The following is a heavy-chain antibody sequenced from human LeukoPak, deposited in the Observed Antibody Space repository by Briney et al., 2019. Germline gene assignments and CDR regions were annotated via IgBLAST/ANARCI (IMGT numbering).Heavy chain of an antibody. CDR1: GFTFSDYY. V-gene: IGHV3-11*04. D-gene: IGHD3-10*01. CDR2: ISSSGTTI. CDR3: ARDTRDGSGSYYNNWFDP. J-gene: IGHJ5*02. Sequence: PGGSLRLSCAASGFTFSDYYMSWIRQAPGKGLEWVAFISSSGTTIDHADSVKGRFTISRDNAKNSLYLQMNSLRAEDTAVYYCARDTRDGSGSYYNNWFDPWGQGTLVTVSS.